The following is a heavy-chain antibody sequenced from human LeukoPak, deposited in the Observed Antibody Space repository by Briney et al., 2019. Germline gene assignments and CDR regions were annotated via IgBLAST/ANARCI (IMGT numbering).Heavy chain of an antibody. CDR2: ISSDGRDN. Sequence: GGSLRLSCAASGFTFNKYPMHWVRQAPGKGLEWLALISSDGRDNYYADSVKGRFTISRDNSKNTLYLQMNSVRAEDTAVYYCAREGYCSGGSCWGYFDYWGQETLVTVSS. D-gene: IGHD2-15*01. V-gene: IGHV3-30*04. CDR3: AREGYCSGGSCWGYFDY. J-gene: IGHJ4*02. CDR1: GFTFNKYP.